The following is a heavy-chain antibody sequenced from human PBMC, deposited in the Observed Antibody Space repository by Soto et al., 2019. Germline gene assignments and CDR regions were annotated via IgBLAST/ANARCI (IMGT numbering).Heavy chain of an antibody. CDR1: GVSITSSSYS. CDR2: FSYTGTT. Sequence: QVQVQESGPGLVKPSETLSLMFTVSGVSITSSSYSWAWIRQSPGKVLEWIGSFSYTGTTYYNPPIKRRLTISVDAFKNQFPLKVNSVTASDTSVYYCAGQKHAGNWYVRDYGGQGKLVTVYS. D-gene: IGHD3-16*01. J-gene: IGHJ4*02. CDR3: AGQKHAGNWYVRDY. V-gene: IGHV4-39*01.